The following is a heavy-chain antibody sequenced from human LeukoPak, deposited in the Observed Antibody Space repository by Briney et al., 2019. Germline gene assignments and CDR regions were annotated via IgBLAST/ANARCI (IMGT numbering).Heavy chain of an antibody. V-gene: IGHV3-23*01. CDR3: AKDQRGYDLKWVY. Sequence: GGSLRLSCAASGFTFSGYAMSWVRQPPGKGLEWVSAISGSGGSTYYADSVKGRFTISRDNSKNTLYVQMNSLRAEDTAVYYCAKDQRGYDLKWVYWGQGTLVTVSS. J-gene: IGHJ4*02. D-gene: IGHD5-12*01. CDR1: GFTFSGYA. CDR2: ISGSGGST.